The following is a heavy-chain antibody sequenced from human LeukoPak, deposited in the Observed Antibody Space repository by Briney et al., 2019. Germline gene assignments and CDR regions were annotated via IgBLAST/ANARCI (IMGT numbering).Heavy chain of an antibody. CDR1: GGSISSGGYS. Sequence: PSETLSLTCAVSGGSISSGGYSWSWIRQPPGKGLEWIGYIYYSGSTYYNPSLKSRVTISVDTSKNQFSLKLSSVTAADTAVYYCARVVCSGGSCYFEYWGQGTLVTVSS. J-gene: IGHJ4*02. V-gene: IGHV4-30-4*07. CDR3: ARVVCSGGSCYFEY. CDR2: IYYSGST. D-gene: IGHD2-15*01.